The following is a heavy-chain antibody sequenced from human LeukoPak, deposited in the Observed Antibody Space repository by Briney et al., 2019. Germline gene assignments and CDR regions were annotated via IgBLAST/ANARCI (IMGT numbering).Heavy chain of an antibody. V-gene: IGHV4-59*01. J-gene: IGHJ4*02. CDR2: IYERGNT. Sequence: PSETLSLTCSASGGSISNYYWSWIRQPPGKGLEWIGYIYERGNTDYNPSLKSRVTISVDTSKNQFALKLTSVTAADTAAYFCARDRELGYWGQGILVTVTS. CDR3: ARDRELGY. CDR1: GGSISNYY. D-gene: IGHD2/OR15-2a*01.